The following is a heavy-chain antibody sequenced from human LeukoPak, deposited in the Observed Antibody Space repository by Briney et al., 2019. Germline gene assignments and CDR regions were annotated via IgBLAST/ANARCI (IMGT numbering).Heavy chain of an antibody. J-gene: IGHJ6*02. CDR2: IYSGGST. D-gene: IGHD2-2*01. Sequence: GGSLRLSCAASGFTVSSNYMSWVRQAPGKGLEWVSVIYSGGSTYYADSVKGRFTISRDNSKNTLYLQMNSLRAEDTAVYYCAKDFYVVVPAATYYYGMDVWGQGTTVTVSS. CDR3: AKDFYVVVPAATYYYGMDV. CDR1: GFTVSSNY. V-gene: IGHV3-66*01.